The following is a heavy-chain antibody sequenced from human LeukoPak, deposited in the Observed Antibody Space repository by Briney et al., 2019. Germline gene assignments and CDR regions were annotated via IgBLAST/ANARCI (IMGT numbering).Heavy chain of an antibody. CDR3: ASTNLGDDYYDSSGYYTNWFDP. V-gene: IGHV4-34*01. J-gene: IGHJ5*02. Sequence: SETLSLTCSVSGASVKSDYWSWIRQPPGKGLEWIGEINHSGGTNYNPSLKSRVTISVDTSKNQFSLKLSSVTAADTAVYYCASTNLGDDYYDSSGYYTNWFDPWGQGTLVTVSS. D-gene: IGHD3-22*01. CDR1: GASVKSDY. CDR2: INHSGGT.